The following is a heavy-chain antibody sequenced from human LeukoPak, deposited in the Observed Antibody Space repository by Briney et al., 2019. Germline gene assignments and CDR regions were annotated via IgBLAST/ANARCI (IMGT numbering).Heavy chain of an antibody. J-gene: IGHJ6*03. CDR1: GYTFTGYY. CDR3: ARDARQLASIQKDYYYYYMGV. D-gene: IGHD1-1*01. Sequence: ASVKVSCKASGYTFTGYYMHWVRQAPGQGLEWMGWINPNSGGTNYAQKFQGRVTMTRDTSISTAYMELSRLRSDDTAVYYCARDARQLASIQKDYYYYYMGVWGKGTTVTVSS. CDR2: INPNSGGT. V-gene: IGHV1-2*02.